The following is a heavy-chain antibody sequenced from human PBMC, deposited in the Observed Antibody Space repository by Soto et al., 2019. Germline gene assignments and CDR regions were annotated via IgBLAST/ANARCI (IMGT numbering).Heavy chain of an antibody. CDR2: IWYDGSNK. J-gene: IGHJ6*03. V-gene: IGHV3-33*01. CDR1: GFTFSSYG. D-gene: IGHD2-8*01. CDR3: ARAVLDYYYYYMDV. Sequence: GGSLRLSCAASGFTFSSYGMHWVRQAPGKGLEWVAVIWYDGSNKYYADSVKGRFTISRDNSKNTLYLQMNSLRAEDTAVYYCARAVLDYYYYYMDVWGKGTTVTVSS.